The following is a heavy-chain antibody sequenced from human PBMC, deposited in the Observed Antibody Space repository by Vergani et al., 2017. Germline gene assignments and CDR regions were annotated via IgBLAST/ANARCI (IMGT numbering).Heavy chain of an antibody. Sequence: QVQLQESGPGLVKPSETLSLTCTVSGGSVSSGSYYWSWIRQPPGKGLEWIGYIYYSGSTNYNPSLNSRVTISVDTSKNQFSLKLSSVTAADTAVYYCARDPVWGSYRYTDYWGQGTLVTVSS. CDR2: IYYSGST. CDR1: GGSVSSGSYY. V-gene: IGHV4-61*01. D-gene: IGHD3-16*02. J-gene: IGHJ4*02. CDR3: ARDPVWGSYRYTDY.